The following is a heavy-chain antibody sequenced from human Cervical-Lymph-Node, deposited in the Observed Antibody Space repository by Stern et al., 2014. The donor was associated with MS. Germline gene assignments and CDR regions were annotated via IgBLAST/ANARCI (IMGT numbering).Heavy chain of an antibody. CDR1: GFTFSSYS. CDR3: ARAGLAVAGSDFDY. CDR2: ISSSSSYI. D-gene: IGHD6-19*01. Sequence: EVHLVESGGGLVKPGGSLRLSCAASGFTFSSYSMNWVRQAPGKGLEWVSSISSSSSYIYYADSVKGRFTISRDNAKNSLYLQMNSLRAEDTAVYYCARAGLAVAGSDFDYWGQGTLVTVSS. J-gene: IGHJ4*02. V-gene: IGHV3-21*01.